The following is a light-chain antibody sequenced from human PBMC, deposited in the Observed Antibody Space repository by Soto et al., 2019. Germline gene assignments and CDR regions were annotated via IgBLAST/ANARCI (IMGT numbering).Light chain of an antibody. Sequence: EFVLTQSPGTLSLSPGERATLSCRASQSVSSTLAWYQQKPGQAPRLLIYGASTRATGIPARFSGSGSGTEFTLTISSLQSEDFAVYYCQQYNNWPLSFGGGTKVDNK. CDR2: GAS. CDR3: QQYNNWPLS. J-gene: IGKJ4*01. CDR1: QSVSST. V-gene: IGKV3-15*01.